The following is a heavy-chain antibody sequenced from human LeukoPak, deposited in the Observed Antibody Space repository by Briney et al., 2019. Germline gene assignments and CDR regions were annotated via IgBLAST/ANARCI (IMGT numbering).Heavy chain of an antibody. J-gene: IGHJ4*02. Sequence: SVKVSCKASGGTFSSYAISWVRQAPGQGLEWMGGIIPIFGTANYAQKFQGRVTMTRNTSTSTAYMELSSLRSEDTAVYYCATELRWKDHWGQGTLVTVSS. CDR3: ATELRWKDH. V-gene: IGHV1-69*05. CDR2: IIPIFGTA. CDR1: GGTFSSYA. D-gene: IGHD4-23*01.